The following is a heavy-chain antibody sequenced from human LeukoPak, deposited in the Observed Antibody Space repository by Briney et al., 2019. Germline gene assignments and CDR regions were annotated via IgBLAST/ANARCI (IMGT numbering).Heavy chain of an antibody. CDR2: ISSSGSTI. V-gene: IGHV3-48*04. Sequence: GGSLRLSCAASGFTFRTYSMNWVRQAPGKGLEWVSYISSSGSTIYYADSVKGRFTISRDNAKNSLYLQMNSLRAEDTALYYCARNTVTDFYYYSYMDVWGKGTTVTVSS. CDR1: GFTFRTYS. J-gene: IGHJ6*03. D-gene: IGHD4-17*01. CDR3: ARNTVTDFYYYSYMDV.